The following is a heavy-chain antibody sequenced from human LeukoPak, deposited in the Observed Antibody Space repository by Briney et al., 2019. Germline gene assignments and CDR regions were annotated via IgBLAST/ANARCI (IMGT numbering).Heavy chain of an antibody. J-gene: IGHJ4*02. Sequence: PGGSLRLSCAASGFTFSSNWMSWVRQAPGKGLEWVVNINQAGSEKYNVDSVKGRFIISRDNAKNSLYLQMNSLRAEDTAVYYCARDRTWYSNWGQGTLVTVSS. V-gene: IGHV3-7*01. D-gene: IGHD2-15*01. CDR2: INQAGSEK. CDR1: GFTFSSNW. CDR3: ARDRTWYSN.